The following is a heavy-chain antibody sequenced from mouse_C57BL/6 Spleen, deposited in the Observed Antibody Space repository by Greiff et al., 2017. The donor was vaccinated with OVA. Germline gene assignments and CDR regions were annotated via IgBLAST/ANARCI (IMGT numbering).Heavy chain of an antibody. V-gene: IGHV1-50*01. Sequence: VQLQQPGAELVKPGASVKLSCKASGYTFTSYWMQWVKQRPGQGLEWIGEIDPSDSYTNYNQKFKGKATLTVDTSSSTAYMQLSSLTSEDSAVYYCARGGLYDYDGRYYFDYWGQGTTLTVSS. CDR3: ARGGLYDYDGRYYFDY. CDR1: GYTFTSYW. D-gene: IGHD2-4*01. CDR2: IDPSDSYT. J-gene: IGHJ2*01.